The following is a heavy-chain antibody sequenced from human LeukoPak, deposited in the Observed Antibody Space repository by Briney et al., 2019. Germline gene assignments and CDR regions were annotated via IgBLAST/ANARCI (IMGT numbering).Heavy chain of an antibody. V-gene: IGHV3-53*01. J-gene: IGHJ4*02. CDR3: AMAEQPAFDY. CDR1: GFTVSSNY. Sequence: GGSLRLSCAASGFTVSSNYMSWVRQAPGKGLEWVSVIYSGGSTYYADSVRGRFTISRDNSKNTLYLQMNSLRAEDTAVYYCAMAEQPAFDYWGQGTLVTVSS. CDR2: IYSGGST. D-gene: IGHD1-14*01.